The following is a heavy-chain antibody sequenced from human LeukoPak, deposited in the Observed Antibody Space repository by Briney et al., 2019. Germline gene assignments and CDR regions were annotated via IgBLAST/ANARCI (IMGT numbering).Heavy chain of an antibody. CDR1: GYTFTSYG. Sequence: SVKVSCKASGYTFTSYGISWVRQAPGQGLEWMGRIIPILGIANYAQKFQGRVTITADKSTSTAYMELSSLRSEDTAVYYCARDPITIFGVDDPILPFDPWGQGTLVTVSS. CDR3: ARDPITIFGVDDPILPFDP. V-gene: IGHV1-69*04. CDR2: IIPILGIA. J-gene: IGHJ5*02. D-gene: IGHD3-3*01.